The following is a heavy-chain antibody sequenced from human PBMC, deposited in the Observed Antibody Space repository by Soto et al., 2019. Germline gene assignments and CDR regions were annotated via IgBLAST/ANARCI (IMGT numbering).Heavy chain of an antibody. CDR2: IYYSGST. Sequence: SETLSLTCTASGGSIRSGDYYWSWIRQPPGKGLEWIGYIYYSGSTYYNPSLKSRVTISVDTSKNQFSLKLSSVTAADTAVYYCARGQFGESIWGYWGQGTLVTGSS. CDR1: GGSIRSGDYY. J-gene: IGHJ4*02. D-gene: IGHD3-10*01. V-gene: IGHV4-30-4*01. CDR3: ARGQFGESIWGY.